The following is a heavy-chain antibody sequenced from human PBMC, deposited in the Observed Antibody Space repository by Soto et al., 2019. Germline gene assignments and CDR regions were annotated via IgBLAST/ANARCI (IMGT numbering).Heavy chain of an antibody. CDR3: ARVRGMAVAGTSYYYYGMDV. J-gene: IGHJ6*02. CDR1: GFTFDEYG. CDR2: INWNGGRT. D-gene: IGHD6-19*01. Sequence: EVQLVESGGGVVRPGGSLRLSCAASGFTFDEYGMSWVRQAPGKGLEWVSGINWNGGRTGDGDSVKGRFTISRDNAKNSLYLQMNSLRAEDTALYYCARVRGMAVAGTSYYYYGMDVWGQGTTVTVSS. V-gene: IGHV3-20*04.